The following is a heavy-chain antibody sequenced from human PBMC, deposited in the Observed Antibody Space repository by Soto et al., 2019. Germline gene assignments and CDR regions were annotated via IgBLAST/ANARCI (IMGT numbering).Heavy chain of an antibody. Sequence: GGSLRLSCAASGFTFSSYGMHWVRQAPGKGLEWVAVISYDGSNKYYADSVKGRFTIARDNSKNTLYLQMNSLRAEDTAVYYCAKDEIVVVPAARYYYYYGMDVWGQGTTVTVSS. CDR3: AKDEIVVVPAARYYYYYGMDV. CDR1: GFTFSSYG. D-gene: IGHD2-2*01. V-gene: IGHV3-30*18. J-gene: IGHJ6*02. CDR2: ISYDGSNK.